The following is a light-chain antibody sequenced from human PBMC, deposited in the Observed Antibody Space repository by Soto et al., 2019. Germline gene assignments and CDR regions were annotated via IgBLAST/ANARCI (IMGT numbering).Light chain of an antibody. CDR1: QDISTL. CDR3: QQANSFPIT. V-gene: IGKV1D-12*01. CDR2: GAS. J-gene: IGKJ5*01. Sequence: DIQVTQSPPSVSASIGDTVTITCRASQDISTLLAWYQQKPGKAPKLLIYGASTLESGVPSRFSGRGSGTDFTLTISSLQPEDFATYFCQQANSFPITFGQGTRLEI.